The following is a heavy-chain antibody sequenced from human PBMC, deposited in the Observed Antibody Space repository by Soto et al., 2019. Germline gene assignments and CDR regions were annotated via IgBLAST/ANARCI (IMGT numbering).Heavy chain of an antibody. V-gene: IGHV4-34*01. Sequence: TLSLTCAVYGGSFSGYFWSWIRQPPGKGLEWIGEINYSGTTNYNPSFKSRLTITIDTSKNQFSLTLSSVTAADTAVYYCARAWIFYGSGSSNWFDPWGQGTLVTVSS. J-gene: IGHJ5*02. CDR3: ARAWIFYGSGSSNWFDP. D-gene: IGHD3-10*01. CDR2: INYSGTT. CDR1: GGSFSGYF.